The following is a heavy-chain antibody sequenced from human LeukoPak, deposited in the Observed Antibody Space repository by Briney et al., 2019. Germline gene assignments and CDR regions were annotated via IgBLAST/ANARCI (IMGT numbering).Heavy chain of an antibody. D-gene: IGHD1-26*01. V-gene: IGHV3-48*02. CDR2: ISSSSSSTI. J-gene: IGHJ4*02. CDR1: GFTFSSYS. Sequence: GGSLRLSCAASGFTFSSYSMNWVRQAPGKGLEWVSYISSSSSSTIYYADSVKGRFTISRDNAKNSLYLQMNSLRDGDTAVYYCATVNSGSFDYWGQGTLVTVSS. CDR3: ATVNSGSFDY.